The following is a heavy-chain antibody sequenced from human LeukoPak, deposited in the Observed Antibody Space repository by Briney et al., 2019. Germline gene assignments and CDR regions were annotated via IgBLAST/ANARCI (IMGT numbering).Heavy chain of an antibody. CDR3: ARAERYGDSSDY. CDR2: INPNSGGT. V-gene: IGHV1-2*02. D-gene: IGHD4-17*01. J-gene: IGHJ4*02. CDR1: GYTFTVYY. Sequence: ASVKVSCKASGYTFTVYYMHWVRQAPGQGLEWMGWINPNSGGTNYAQKFQGRVTMTRDTSISTAYMELSRLRSDDTAVYYCARAERYGDSSDYWGQGTLVTVSS.